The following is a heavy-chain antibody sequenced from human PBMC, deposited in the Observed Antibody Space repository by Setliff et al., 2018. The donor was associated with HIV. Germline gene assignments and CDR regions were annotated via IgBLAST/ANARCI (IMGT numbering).Heavy chain of an antibody. D-gene: IGHD4-17*01. CDR1: GLTFSSYD. J-gene: IGHJ3*02. CDR3: AREAHYGGNSHDAFDI. V-gene: IGHV3-13*01. CDR2: IGRGGDT. Sequence: GGSLRLSCAASGLTFSSYDMHWVRQAAGKGLEWVSGIGRGGDTYYLGSVKGRFTISRENAKNSLYLQMNSLTAGDTAVYFCAREAHYGGNSHDAFDIWGQGTMVTVSS.